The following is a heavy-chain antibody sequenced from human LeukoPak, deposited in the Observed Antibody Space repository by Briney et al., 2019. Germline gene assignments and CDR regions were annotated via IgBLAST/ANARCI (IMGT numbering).Heavy chain of an antibody. D-gene: IGHD2-21*02. CDR3: ARSGSKVMTAINF. CDR1: GGSISNYY. Sequence: PSETLSLTCTVSGGSISNYYWSWLRQPPGKGLEWIGYIYYSGSTNYNPSLKSRVTISVDTSNNQFSLKLSSVTAADTAVYYCARSGSKVMTAINFWGQGTLVTVSS. V-gene: IGHV4-59*01. J-gene: IGHJ4*02. CDR2: IYYSGST.